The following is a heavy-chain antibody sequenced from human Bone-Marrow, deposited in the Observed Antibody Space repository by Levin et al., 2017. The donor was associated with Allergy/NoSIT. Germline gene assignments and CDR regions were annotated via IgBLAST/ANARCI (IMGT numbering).Heavy chain of an antibody. CDR2: LSGSGSRA. Sequence: GESLKISCAASGFTFSFYGMTWVRQAPGKGLECVSTLSGSGSRAYYADSVKGRFTISRDNSKNTVFLQMDNLRADDTAVYYCAKASTVTRTYYMDVWGKGTSVTVSS. CDR3: AKASTVTRTYYMDV. D-gene: IGHD4-17*01. J-gene: IGHJ6*03. V-gene: IGHV3-23*01. CDR1: GFTFSFYG.